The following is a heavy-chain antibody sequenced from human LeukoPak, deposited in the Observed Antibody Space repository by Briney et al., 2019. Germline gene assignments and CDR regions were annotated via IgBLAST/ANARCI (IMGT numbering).Heavy chain of an antibody. Sequence: GTSLRLSCAASGFTFSDYAMHWVRQAPGKGLEWVAVIAYGGTYTHHADSLKGRFTISRDNSRDTLYLQINSLRPEDTALYYCARNKAITAFFGMDVWGQGTTVIVSS. CDR3: ARNKAITAFFGMDV. J-gene: IGHJ6*02. V-gene: IGHV3-30*03. CDR2: IAYGGTYT. CDR1: GFTFSDYA. D-gene: IGHD2/OR15-2a*01.